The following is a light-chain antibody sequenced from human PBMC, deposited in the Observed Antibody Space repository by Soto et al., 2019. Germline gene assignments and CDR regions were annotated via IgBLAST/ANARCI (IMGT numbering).Light chain of an antibody. CDR2: AAS. J-gene: IGKJ1*01. Sequence: DIQMTQSPSSLSASVGDRITITFRASQSISRYLNWYQHKPGKAPKLLINAASSLERGVPSRFSGGGSGTDFTLNISSLQPDDFATYYCQQNYRATPWTFGQGNKGDIK. CDR3: QQNYRATPWT. V-gene: IGKV1-39*01. CDR1: QSISRY.